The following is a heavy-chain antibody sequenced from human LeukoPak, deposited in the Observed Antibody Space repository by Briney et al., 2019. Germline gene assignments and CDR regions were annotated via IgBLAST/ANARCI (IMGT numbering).Heavy chain of an antibody. CDR1: GGSFSGYY. V-gene: IGHV4-34*01. J-gene: IGHJ4*02. CDR3: ARGRRNSEVDY. D-gene: IGHD4-4*01. CDR2: INHSGST. Sequence: SETLSLTCAVYGGSFSGYYWSWIRQPPGKGLEWIGEINHSGSTNYNPSLKSRVTISVDTSKNQFSLKLSSVTAADTAVCYCARGRRNSEVDYWGQGTLVTVSS.